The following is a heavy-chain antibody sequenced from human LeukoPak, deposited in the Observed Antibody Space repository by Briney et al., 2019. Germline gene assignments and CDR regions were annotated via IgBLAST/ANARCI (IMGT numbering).Heavy chain of an antibody. CDR2: ISGSGGST. J-gene: IGHJ4*02. CDR3: AKTQSSSWYYFDY. D-gene: IGHD6-13*01. V-gene: IGHV3-23*01. Sequence: PGGSLRLSCAASGFTFSSYAMSWVRQAPGKGLEWVSAISGSGGSTYYADSVKGRFTISRDNSKNTLYLQMNSLRAEDTAVYYYAKTQSSSWYYFDYWGQGTLVTVSS. CDR1: GFTFSSYA.